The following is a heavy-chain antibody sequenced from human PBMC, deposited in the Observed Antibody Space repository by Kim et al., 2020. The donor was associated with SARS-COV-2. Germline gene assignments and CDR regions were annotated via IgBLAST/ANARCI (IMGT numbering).Heavy chain of an antibody. CDR2: T. Sequence: TYHVDSVKGRFTISRDNSKNTLYLQMNSLRADDTAVYYCAKYSSRRSDYWGQGTLVTVSS. CDR3: AKYSSRRSDY. D-gene: IGHD2-21*01. J-gene: IGHJ4*02. V-gene: IGHV3-23*01.